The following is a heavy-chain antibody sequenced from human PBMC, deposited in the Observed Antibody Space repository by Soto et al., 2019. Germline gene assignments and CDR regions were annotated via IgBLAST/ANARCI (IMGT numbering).Heavy chain of an antibody. CDR2: IIPMLSMS. J-gene: IGHJ4*02. D-gene: IGHD3-10*01. Sequence: QVQLVQSGPEMKKPGSSVRVSCTASGDTFSRYTISWWRQAPGQGLEWMGRIIPMLSMSNHARNFQGRVTITADRSTNTAYMVLSGLTSGDTAMDFCATNYGSGSAAFDYWGQGTLVTVSS. CDR3: ATNYGSGSAAFDY. V-gene: IGHV1-69*02. CDR1: GDTFSRYT.